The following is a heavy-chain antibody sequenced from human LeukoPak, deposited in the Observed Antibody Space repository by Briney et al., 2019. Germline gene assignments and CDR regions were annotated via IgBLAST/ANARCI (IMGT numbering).Heavy chain of an antibody. J-gene: IGHJ5*01. Sequence: SETLSLTCTVSSGSISGHYWSWIRQSPGRGLEWIGNIYTSGITKYNPSLNSRVTISIDTSKNRFSLKVTSMTAADTAIYYCARQAQDGTDNYFDSWGRGILVTVSS. D-gene: IGHD1-14*01. V-gene: IGHV4-4*09. CDR1: SGSISGHY. CDR3: ARQAQDGTDNYFDS. CDR2: IYTSGIT.